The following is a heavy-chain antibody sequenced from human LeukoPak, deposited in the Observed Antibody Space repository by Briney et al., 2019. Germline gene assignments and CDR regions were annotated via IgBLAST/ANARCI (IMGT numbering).Heavy chain of an antibody. CDR3: AKPYSGTILTGWFDP. J-gene: IGHJ5*02. CDR2: ISGSGGST. CDR1: GFTFSSYA. V-gene: IGHV3-23*01. Sequence: GGSLRLSCAASGFTFSSYAMTWVRQAPGKRLEWVSIISGSGGSTSYADSVKGRFTISRDNSKNTLYLQMNSLRAEDTALYYCAKPYSGTILTGWFDPWGQGTLVTVSS. D-gene: IGHD3-9*01.